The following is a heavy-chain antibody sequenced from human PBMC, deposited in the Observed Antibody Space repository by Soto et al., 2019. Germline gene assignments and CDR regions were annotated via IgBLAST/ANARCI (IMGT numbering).Heavy chain of an antibody. V-gene: IGHV3-15*01. CDR1: GFTFSSYA. D-gene: IGHD6-13*01. CDR3: TTSSWYAY. CDR2: IKSKTDGGTK. Sequence: EVQLVESGGGLVQPGGSLRLSCAASGFTFSSYAMNWVRQAPGKGLEWVGRIKSKTDGGTKDYAAPVKGRFSISRDDSKNTLYMQMNSLKTEDTAVYYCTTSSWYAYWGKGTLVTVSS. J-gene: IGHJ4*02.